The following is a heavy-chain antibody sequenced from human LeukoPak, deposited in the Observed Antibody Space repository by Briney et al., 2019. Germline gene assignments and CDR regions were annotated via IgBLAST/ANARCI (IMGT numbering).Heavy chain of an antibody. CDR2: IWYDGSNK. Sequence: PGGSLRLSCAASGFTFSSYGMHWVRQAPGKGLEWVAVIWYDGSNKYYADSVKGRFTISRDNSKNTLYLQMNSLRAEDTAVYYCAKDSAVVVTAIYDYWGQGTLVTVSS. CDR3: AKDSAVVVTAIYDY. CDR1: GFTFSSYG. V-gene: IGHV3-33*06. D-gene: IGHD2-21*02. J-gene: IGHJ4*02.